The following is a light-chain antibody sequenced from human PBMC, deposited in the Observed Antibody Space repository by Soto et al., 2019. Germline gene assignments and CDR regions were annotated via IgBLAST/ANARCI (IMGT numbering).Light chain of an antibody. V-gene: IGKV3D-15*01. CDR1: QSLSSN. CDR2: GAS. Sequence: IVMAQSPSNLSVALGDRSNLACSAYQSLSSNLAWYQLKPGQAPRLLIYGASNMATGIPSRFSGSGSGTDFTLTISSLEPEDFAVYYCQQYRSSLTTFGQGTLLEIK. CDR3: QQYRSSLTT. J-gene: IGKJ5*01.